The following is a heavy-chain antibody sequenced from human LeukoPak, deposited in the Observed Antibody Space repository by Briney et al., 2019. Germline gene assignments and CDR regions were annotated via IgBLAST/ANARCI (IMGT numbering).Heavy chain of an antibody. V-gene: IGHV3-7*01. CDR2: IKQDGSEK. J-gene: IGHJ4*02. Sequence: GGSLRLSCAASGLSLSDYPMHWVRQAPGKGLEWVANIKQDGSEKYYVDSVKGRFTISRDNAKNSLYLRMNSLRVEDTAVYFCANLRLEGWGQGTLVTVSS. CDR1: GLSLSDYP. D-gene: IGHD3-16*01. CDR3: ANLRLEG.